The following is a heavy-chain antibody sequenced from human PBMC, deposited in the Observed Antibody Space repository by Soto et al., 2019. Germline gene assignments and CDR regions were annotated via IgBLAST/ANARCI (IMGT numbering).Heavy chain of an antibody. CDR2: INAGNGNT. D-gene: IGHD3-3*01. CDR3: ARDLYDFWSCFFVLYYYYGMDV. CDR1: GYTFTSYA. V-gene: IGHV1-3*01. J-gene: IGHJ6*02. Sequence: ASVKVSCKASGYTFTSYAMHWVRQAPGQRLEWMGWINAGNGNTKYSQKFQGRVTITRDTSASTAYMELSSLRSEDTAVYYCARDLYDFWSCFFVLYYYYGMDVWGQGTTVTVSS.